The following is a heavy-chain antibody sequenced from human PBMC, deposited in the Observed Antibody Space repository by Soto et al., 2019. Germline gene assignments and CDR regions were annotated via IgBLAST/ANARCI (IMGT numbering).Heavy chain of an antibody. D-gene: IGHD1-1*01. J-gene: IGHJ6*03. Sequence: SVKVSCKASGGTFSSYAISWVRQAPGQGLERMGGIIPIFGTANYAQKFQGRVTITADESTSTAYMELSSLRSEDTAVYYCARGTTMGSYYYYYMDVWGKGTTVTVSS. CDR3: ARGTTMGSYYYYYMDV. CDR2: IIPIFGTA. V-gene: IGHV1-69*13. CDR1: GGTFSSYA.